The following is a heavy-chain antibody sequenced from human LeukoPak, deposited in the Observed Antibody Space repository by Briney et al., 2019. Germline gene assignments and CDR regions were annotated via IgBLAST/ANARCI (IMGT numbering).Heavy chain of an antibody. V-gene: IGHV4-4*09. D-gene: IGHD6-13*01. Sequence: SETLSLTCTVSGGSISSYYWSWIRQPPGKGLEWIGYIYTSGSTNYNPSLKSRVTISVDTSKNQFSLKLSSVTAADTAVYYCARQRNSSSSNWFAPWGKETLVTVPS. J-gene: IGHJ5*02. CDR1: GGSISSYY. CDR2: IYTSGST. CDR3: ARQRNSSSSNWFAP.